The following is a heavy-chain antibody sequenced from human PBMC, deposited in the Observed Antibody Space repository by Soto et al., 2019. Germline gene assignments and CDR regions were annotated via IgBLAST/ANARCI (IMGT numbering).Heavy chain of an antibody. D-gene: IGHD6-13*01. Sequence: QVQLVQSGAEVKKPGASVKVSCKASGYTFTSYSISWVRQAPGQGLEWMGRINPYNGNTNYTQKLQGRVTMTTDTSTSTAYMELRSLRSDDTAVYYCARDLAAAGRFDYWGQGTLVTVSS. J-gene: IGHJ4*02. CDR2: INPYNGNT. V-gene: IGHV1-18*01. CDR3: ARDLAAAGRFDY. CDR1: GYTFTSYS.